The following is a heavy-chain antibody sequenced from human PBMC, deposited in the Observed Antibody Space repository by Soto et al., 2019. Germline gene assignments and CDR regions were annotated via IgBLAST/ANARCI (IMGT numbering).Heavy chain of an antibody. J-gene: IGHJ6*02. CDR2: ISTYNGDT. D-gene: IGHD5-12*01. V-gene: IGHV1-18*01. CDR1: GYTFTRFG. Sequence: APVKVSCKASGYTFTRFGISWVRQAPGQGLEWMGWISTYNGDTNYAQTFQGRVTMTTDTSTSTVHMEVRSLRSDDTSFYYCAREGVAPYYYYGMDVWGQGTPVTVSS. CDR3: AREGVAPYYYYGMDV.